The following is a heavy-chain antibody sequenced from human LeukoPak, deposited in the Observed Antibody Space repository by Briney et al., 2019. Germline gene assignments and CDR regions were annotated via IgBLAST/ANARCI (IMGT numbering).Heavy chain of an antibody. J-gene: IGHJ6*02. V-gene: IGHV1-69*02. CDR2: IIPILGIA. Sequence: GSSVKVSCKASGGTFSSYTISWVRQAPGQGLEWMGRIIPILGIANYAQKFQGRVTITADKSTSTAYMELSSLRSEDTAVYYCASPLIRTYYYGMDVWGQGTTATVSS. CDR1: GGTFSSYT. D-gene: IGHD3-10*01. CDR3: ASPLIRTYYYGMDV.